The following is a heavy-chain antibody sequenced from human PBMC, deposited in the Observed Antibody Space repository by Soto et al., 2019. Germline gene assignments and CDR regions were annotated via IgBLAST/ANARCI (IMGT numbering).Heavy chain of an antibody. Sequence: SETLSLTCAVYGGSFSGYYWSWIRQPPDRGLEWIGHIYAGGTTYNNPSLQSRITISVDTSKAQFSLKLSSVSAADTAVYYCARGPSGDKVDYWGQGILVTVSS. D-gene: IGHD7-27*01. CDR3: ARGPSGDKVDY. V-gene: IGHV4-34*01. CDR2: IYAGGTT. J-gene: IGHJ4*02. CDR1: GGSFSGYY.